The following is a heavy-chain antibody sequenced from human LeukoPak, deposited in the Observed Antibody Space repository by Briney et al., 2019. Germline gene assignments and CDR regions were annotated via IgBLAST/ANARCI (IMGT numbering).Heavy chain of an antibody. CDR2: INPNSGGT. CDR3: ARASSWYYYGMDV. J-gene: IGHJ6*02. CDR1: GYTFTGYY. D-gene: IGHD6-13*01. V-gene: IGHV1-2*02. Sequence: TSVKVSCKASGYTFTGYYMHWVRQAPGQGLEWMGWINPNSGGTNYAQKFQGRVTMTRDTSISTAYMELSRLRSDDTAVYYCARASSWYYYGMDVWGQGTTVTVSS.